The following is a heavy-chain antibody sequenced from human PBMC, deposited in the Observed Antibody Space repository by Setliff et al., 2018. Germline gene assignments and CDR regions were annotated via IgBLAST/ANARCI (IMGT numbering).Heavy chain of an antibody. CDR3: ARAAKYDSSGYYGFWFDP. CDR1: GGSISSSY. V-gene: IGHV4-59*01. J-gene: IGHJ5*02. CDR2: IYSSGSS. D-gene: IGHD3-22*01. Sequence: LSLTCSVSGGSISSSYWTWIRQPPGKGLEWIGYIYSSGSSNYNPSLKSRVTISVDTSKNQFSLRLSSVTAADTAVYYSARAAKYDSSGYYGFWFDPWGQGNLVTVSS.